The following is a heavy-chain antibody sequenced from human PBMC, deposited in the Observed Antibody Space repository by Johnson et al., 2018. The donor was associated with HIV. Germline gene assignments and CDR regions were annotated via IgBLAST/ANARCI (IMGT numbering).Heavy chain of an antibody. Sequence: QVQLVESGGGLVQPGRSLRLSCAACGFTFNTYGMHWVRQAPGKGLEWAAVISYDGSDKYYADSMKGRFTISRDNSKNTLYLQMNSLRAEDTAVYYCARDDTMMHGFDIWGQGTMVTVSS. J-gene: IGHJ3*02. CDR3: ARDDTMMHGFDI. D-gene: IGHD3-22*01. CDR2: ISYDGSDK. V-gene: IGHV3-33*05. CDR1: GFTFNTYG.